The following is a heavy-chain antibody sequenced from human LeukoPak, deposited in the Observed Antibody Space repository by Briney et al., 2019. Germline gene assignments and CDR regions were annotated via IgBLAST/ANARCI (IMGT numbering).Heavy chain of an antibody. CDR3: ARGGYKPPKAFDI. J-gene: IGHJ3*02. D-gene: IGHD5-24*01. CDR1: GGSISGGGYY. Sequence: PSETLSLTCTVSGGSISGGGYYWSWIRQHPGKGLEWIGYIYYSGSTYYNPSLKSRVTISVDTSKNQFSLKLSSVTAADTAVYYCARGGYKPPKAFDIWGQGTMVTVSS. CDR2: IYYSGST. V-gene: IGHV4-31*03.